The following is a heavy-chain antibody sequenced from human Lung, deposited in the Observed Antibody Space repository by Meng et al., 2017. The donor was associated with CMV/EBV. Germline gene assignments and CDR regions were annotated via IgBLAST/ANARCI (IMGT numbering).Heavy chain of an antibody. CDR2: VFYTGTT. Sequence: GSLRLXCTVSGGSTNSYYWTWIRQAPGKGLEWIGYVFYTGTTKYNPSLKSRVTMSLDTSKSHFSLKLTSVTAADTAIYYCARGRAQIGWFDPWGQGTLVTVYS. CDR3: ARGRAQIGWFDP. CDR1: GGSTNSYY. V-gene: IGHV4-59*01. J-gene: IGHJ5*02. D-gene: IGHD3-16*01.